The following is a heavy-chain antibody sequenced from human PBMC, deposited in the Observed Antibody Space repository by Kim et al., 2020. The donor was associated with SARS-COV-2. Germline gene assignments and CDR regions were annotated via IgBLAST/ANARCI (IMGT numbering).Heavy chain of an antibody. D-gene: IGHD4-17*01. CDR3: ARPRGTDDYGGNWFDP. CDR1: GGSISSSSYY. CDR2: IYYSGST. Sequence: SETLSLTCTVSGGSISSSSYYWGWIRQPPGKGLEWIGSIYYSGSTYYNPSLKSRVTISVDTSKNQFSLKLSSVTAADTAVYYCARPRGTDDYGGNWFDPWGQGTLVTVSS. J-gene: IGHJ5*02. V-gene: IGHV4-39*01.